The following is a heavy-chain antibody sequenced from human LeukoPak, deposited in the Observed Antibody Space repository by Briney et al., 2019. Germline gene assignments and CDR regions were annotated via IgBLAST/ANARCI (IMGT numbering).Heavy chain of an antibody. V-gene: IGHV3-53*01. J-gene: IGHJ6*03. CDR2: IYSGGST. CDR1: GFTVSSNY. CDR3: ARAYRSSSNYYYYMDV. Sequence: GGSLRLSCAASGFTVSSNYMSWVRQAPGKGLEWVSVIYSGGSTYYADSVKGRFTISRDNSENTLYLQMNSLRAEDTAVYYCARAYRSSSNYYYYMDVWGKGTTVTVSS. D-gene: IGHD6-13*01.